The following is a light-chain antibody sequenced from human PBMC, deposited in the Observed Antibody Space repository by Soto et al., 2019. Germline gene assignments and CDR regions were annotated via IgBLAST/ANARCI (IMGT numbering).Light chain of an antibody. CDR2: SDD. J-gene: IGLJ3*02. CDR3: ATWDNSLSGWL. Sequence: QSILTQTPSASGTPGQTITISCSGATSNIGSNPVGWFQQLPGTAPRLLIYSDDQRPSGVPDRISGSKSGTSASLAIRGLLSEDQADYYCATWDNSLSGWLFGGGTKLTVL. V-gene: IGLV1-44*01. CDR1: TSNIGSNP.